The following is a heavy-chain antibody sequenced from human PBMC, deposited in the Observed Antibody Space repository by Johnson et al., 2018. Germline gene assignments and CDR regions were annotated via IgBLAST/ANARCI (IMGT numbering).Heavy chain of an antibody. CDR2: ISDSGQHT. CDR3: AKGLRGKTYFQY. V-gene: IGHV3-23*04. CDR1: GFTFSTY. Sequence: VQLVQSGGGVVQPGRSLRLSCAASGFTFSTYVSWVRQAPGLGLEWVSTISDSGQHTFYADSVKGRFTISRDNSKVPVYLQMNTLRAEETAVYYCAKGLRGKTYFQYWGQGTLVTVSS. J-gene: IGHJ1*01. D-gene: IGHD2-8*01.